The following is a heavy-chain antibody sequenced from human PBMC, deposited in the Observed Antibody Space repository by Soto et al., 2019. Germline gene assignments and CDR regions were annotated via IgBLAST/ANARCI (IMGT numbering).Heavy chain of an antibody. Sequence: VASVKVSCKASGYTFTSYAMHWVRQAPGQRLEWMGWINAGNGNTKYSQKFQGRVTITRDTSASTAYMELSSLRSEDTAVYYCAAHYDSSGHTGWGQGTLVTVSS. CDR3: AAHYDSSGHTG. V-gene: IGHV1-3*01. CDR2: INAGNGNT. CDR1: GYTFTSYA. J-gene: IGHJ4*02. D-gene: IGHD3-22*01.